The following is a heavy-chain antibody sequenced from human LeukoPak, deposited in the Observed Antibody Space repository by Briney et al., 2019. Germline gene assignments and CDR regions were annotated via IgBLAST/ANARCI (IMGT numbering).Heavy chain of an antibody. V-gene: IGHV1-69*05. J-gene: IGHJ3*02. CDR1: GGTFSSYA. CDR3: ARRGGGGYSYGYDAFDN. Sequence: SVKVSCKASGGTFSSYAISWVRQAPGQGLEWMGRIIPIFGTANYAQKFQGRVTITTDESTSTAYMELSSLRSEDTAVYYCARRGGGGYSYGYDAFDNWGQGTMVTVSS. D-gene: IGHD5-18*01. CDR2: IIPIFGTA.